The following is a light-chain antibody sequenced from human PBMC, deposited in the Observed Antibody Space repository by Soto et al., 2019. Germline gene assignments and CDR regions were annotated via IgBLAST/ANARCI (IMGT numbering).Light chain of an antibody. CDR2: AAS. Sequence: DIQMTQSPSSLSASVGDRVTITCQASQDISNYLNWYQQKPGKAPKLLICAASTLETGVPSRFRGSGSGTDFTFTISSLQPEDSATYYCQHYANLPYTFGQGTKLEIK. V-gene: IGKV1-33*01. CDR3: QHYANLPYT. CDR1: QDISNY. J-gene: IGKJ2*01.